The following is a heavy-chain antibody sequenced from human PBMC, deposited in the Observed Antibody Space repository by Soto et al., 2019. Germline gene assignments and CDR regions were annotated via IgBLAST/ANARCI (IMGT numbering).Heavy chain of an antibody. D-gene: IGHD3-9*01. CDR2: ISGSGGST. J-gene: IGHJ3*02. CDR3: AKGIHYDILTGYYRGDAFDI. Sequence: VGSLRLSCAAPGLTFSSYAMSCVRQAPGKGLEWVSAISGSGGSTYYADSVKGRFTISRDNSKNTLYLQMNSLRAEDTAVYYCAKGIHYDILTGYYRGDAFDIWGQGTMVTVSS. V-gene: IGHV3-23*01. CDR1: GLTFSSYA.